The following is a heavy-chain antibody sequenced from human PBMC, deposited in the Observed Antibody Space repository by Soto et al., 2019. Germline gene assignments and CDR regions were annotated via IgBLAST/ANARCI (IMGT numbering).Heavy chain of an antibody. CDR2: IYYSGST. V-gene: IGHV4-59*01. Sequence: SETLSLTCTVSGGSISSYYWSWIRQPPGKGLEWIGYIYYSGSTNYNPSLKSRVTISVDTSKNQFSLKLSSVTAADTAVYYCARAYDYIWGSYRYYFDYWGQGTLVTVSS. J-gene: IGHJ4*02. CDR3: ARAYDYIWGSYRYYFDY. CDR1: GGSISSYY. D-gene: IGHD3-16*02.